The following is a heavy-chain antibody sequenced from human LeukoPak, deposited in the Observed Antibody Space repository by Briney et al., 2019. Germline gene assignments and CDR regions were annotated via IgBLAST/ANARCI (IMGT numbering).Heavy chain of an antibody. V-gene: IGHV7-4-1*02. CDR2: INTNTGNP. CDR1: GYTFTSYG. CDR3: ARETYSSGYYYVAYYYYYMDV. D-gene: IGHD3-22*01. Sequence: ASVKVSCKASGYTFTSYGISWVRQAPGQGLEWMGWINTNTGNPTYAQGFTGRFVFSLDTSVSTAYLQISSLKAEDTAVYYCARETYSSGYYYVAYYYYYMDVWGKGTTVTVSS. J-gene: IGHJ6*03.